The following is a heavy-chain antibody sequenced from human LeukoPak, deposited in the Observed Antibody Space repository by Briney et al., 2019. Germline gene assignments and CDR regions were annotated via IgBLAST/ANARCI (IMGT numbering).Heavy chain of an antibody. D-gene: IGHD2-15*01. Sequence: GGSLRLSCGASGFIFSSYAMSWVRQAPGKGLEWVSAISGSGDSTDYADSVKGRFTISRDNSKNTLYLQMNSLRAEDTAMYYCAKRGYFRRGSCPSNPFNGWGRGTMVTVSS. CDR2: ISGSGDST. CDR3: AKRGYFRRGSCPSNPFNG. J-gene: IGHJ3*01. CDR1: GFIFSSYA. V-gene: IGHV3-23*01.